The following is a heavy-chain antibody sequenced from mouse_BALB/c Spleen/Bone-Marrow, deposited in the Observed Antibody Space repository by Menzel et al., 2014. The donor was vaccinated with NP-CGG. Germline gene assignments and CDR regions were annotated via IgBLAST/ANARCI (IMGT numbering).Heavy chain of an antibody. V-gene: IGHV14-3*02. J-gene: IGHJ3*01. Sequence: VQLQQSGAALVKPGASVKLSCTASGFNIKDTYMHWVKQRPEQGLEWIGRIDPANGNAKYDPKFQGKTTITTYTYSNTDYLQLSSLTSEDTAVYYCAIWLPLAFWGQGTLVTVSA. CDR2: IDPANGNA. CDR3: AIWLPLAF. CDR1: GFNIKDTY. D-gene: IGHD2-2*01.